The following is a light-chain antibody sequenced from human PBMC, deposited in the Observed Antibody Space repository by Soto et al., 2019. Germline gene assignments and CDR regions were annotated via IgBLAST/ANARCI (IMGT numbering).Light chain of an antibody. Sequence: AIRMTQSPSSLSASTGDRVTMNCRASQGISSYLAWYQQKPGKAPKLLIYAASTLQSGVPSRFSGSGSGTDFTLTISCLQSEDFATYYCQQYYSYPRTFGQGTKVDIK. J-gene: IGKJ1*01. CDR3: QQYYSYPRT. CDR2: AAS. CDR1: QGISSY. V-gene: IGKV1-8*01.